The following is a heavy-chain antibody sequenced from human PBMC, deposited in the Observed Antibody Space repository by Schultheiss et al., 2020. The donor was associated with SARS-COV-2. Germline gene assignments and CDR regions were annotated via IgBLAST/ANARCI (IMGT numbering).Heavy chain of an antibody. J-gene: IGHJ4*02. CDR3: AKGLKQWLSLVDY. D-gene: IGHD6-19*01. CDR2: ISYDGSNK. CDR1: GFTFSSYA. Sequence: GGSLRLSCAASGFTFSSYAMHWVRQAPGKGLEWVAVISYDGSNKYYADSVKGRFTISRDNSKNTLYLQMNSLRAEDTAVYYCAKGLKQWLSLVDYWGQGTLVTVSS. V-gene: IGHV3-30*04.